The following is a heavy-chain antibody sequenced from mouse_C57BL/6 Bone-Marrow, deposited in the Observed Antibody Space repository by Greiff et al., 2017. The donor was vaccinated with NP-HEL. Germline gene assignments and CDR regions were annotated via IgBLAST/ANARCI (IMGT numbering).Heavy chain of an antibody. CDR1: GFTFSSYA. D-gene: IGHD2-13*01. CDR3: GRGWGGECDY. Sequence: EVMLVESGGGLVKPGGSLKLSCAASGFTFSSYAMSWVRQTPEKRLEWVATISDGGSYTYYPDNVKGRFTISRDNAKNNLYLQLSHLKSEGTRMYCCGRGWGGECDYWGQGTTLTVSS. CDR2: ISDGGSYT. J-gene: IGHJ2*01. V-gene: IGHV5-4*03.